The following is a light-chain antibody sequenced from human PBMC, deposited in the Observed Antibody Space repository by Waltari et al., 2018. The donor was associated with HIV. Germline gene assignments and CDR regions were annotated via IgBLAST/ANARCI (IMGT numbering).Light chain of an antibody. J-gene: IGKJ5*01. CDR1: QSIGRR. Sequence: EVVMTQSPATLSVSPGEGVTLSCRASQSIGRRLAWYQQKPGQAPRLLIYGASNRDSGIPVRFSGSGSGTDFTLTISSVQSEDCAVYYCQQYNNWPPITFGQGTRLEIK. V-gene: IGKV3-15*01. CDR3: QQYNNWPPIT. CDR2: GAS.